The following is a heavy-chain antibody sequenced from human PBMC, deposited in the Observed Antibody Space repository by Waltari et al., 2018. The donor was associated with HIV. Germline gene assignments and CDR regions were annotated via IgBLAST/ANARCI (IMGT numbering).Heavy chain of an antibody. V-gene: IGHV3-7*04. D-gene: IGHD3-10*01. CDR1: GFTFSSCW. J-gene: IGHJ4*02. CDR3: ARGGFCGSGSKVN. CDR2: IKQDGSDK. Sequence: EVQLVESGGGLVQPGGSLRLPCAASGFTFSSCWMTWVRKAPGKGLEWVANIKQDGSDKYYVDSVNGRFTITSDNAENSLYLQMNSLRAEDTAVYYCARGGFCGSGSKVNWGQGTLVTVSS.